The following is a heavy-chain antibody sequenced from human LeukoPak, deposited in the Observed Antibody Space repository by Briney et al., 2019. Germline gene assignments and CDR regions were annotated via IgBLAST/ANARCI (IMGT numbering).Heavy chain of an antibody. V-gene: IGHV3-21*01. J-gene: IGHJ4*02. CDR1: GFTFSRYS. Sequence: GGSLRLSCVASGFTFSRYSMNWVRQAPGKGLEWVSPISSSSSYIYYADSVKGRFTISRDNAKNSLYLQMNSLRAEDTAVYYCARVPDDFWSGYFVDYWGQGTLVTVSS. CDR3: ARVPDDFWSGYFVDY. D-gene: IGHD3-3*01. CDR2: ISSSSSYI.